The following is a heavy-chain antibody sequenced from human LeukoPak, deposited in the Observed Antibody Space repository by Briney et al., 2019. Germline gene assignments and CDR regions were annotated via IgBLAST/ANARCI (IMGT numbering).Heavy chain of an antibody. CDR2: IIPIFGTA. J-gene: IGHJ5*02. Sequence: ASVKFSCKASGGTFSNYAISGVRQAPGQGLEWMGRIIPIFGTANYAQKFQGRVTITADKSTSTAYMELSSLRSEDTAVYYCAREFTYYYDSSGPGWFDHWRHGSLVTVSS. CDR1: GGTFSNYA. V-gene: IGHV1-69*06. CDR3: AREFTYYYDSSGPGWFDH. D-gene: IGHD3-22*01.